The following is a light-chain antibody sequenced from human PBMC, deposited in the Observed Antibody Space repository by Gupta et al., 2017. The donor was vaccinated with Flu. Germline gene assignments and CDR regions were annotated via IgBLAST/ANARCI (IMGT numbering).Light chain of an antibody. CDR3: SSDGGSNNYVG. CDR2: EVS. V-gene: IGLV2-8*01. J-gene: IGLJ2*01. CDR1: SSDVGGYNS. Sequence: QSVLTHPTSPSRCPGQSVTISCTGTSSDVGGYNSVSWYQNHPGKVATVIYYEVSKRPSGVPDRFSGTKSGNTAFLTVAGHEAEDEADYYCSSDGGSNNYVGFGGGTKLTVL.